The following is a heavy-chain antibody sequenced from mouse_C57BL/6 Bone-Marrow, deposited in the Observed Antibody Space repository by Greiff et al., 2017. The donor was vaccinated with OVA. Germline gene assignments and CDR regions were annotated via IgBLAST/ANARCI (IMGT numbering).Heavy chain of an antibody. D-gene: IGHD1-3*01. J-gene: IGHJ2*01. CDR3: ARELDY. Sequence: QVQLKESGAELARPGASVKLSCKASGYTFTSYGISWVKQRTGQGLEWIGEIYPRSGNTYYNEKFKGKATLTADKSSSTAYMELRSLTSGDSAVYFCARELDYWGQGTTLTVSS. CDR2: IYPRSGNT. V-gene: IGHV1-81*01. CDR1: GYTFTSYG.